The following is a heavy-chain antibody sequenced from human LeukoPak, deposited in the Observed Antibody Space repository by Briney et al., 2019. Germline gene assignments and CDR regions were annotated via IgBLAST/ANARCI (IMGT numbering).Heavy chain of an antibody. CDR3: ASGYSAYDAPFDY. V-gene: IGHV4-59*01. Sequence: RASETLSLTCTVSGVTISSYYWSWIRQPPGKGLEWIGYIYYSGSTNYNPSLKSRVSISEATSKTQVSLKLRSVTTADTAVYYCASGYSAYDAPFDYWGQGTPVTVSS. J-gene: IGHJ4*02. CDR1: GVTISSYY. CDR2: IYYSGST. D-gene: IGHD5-12*01.